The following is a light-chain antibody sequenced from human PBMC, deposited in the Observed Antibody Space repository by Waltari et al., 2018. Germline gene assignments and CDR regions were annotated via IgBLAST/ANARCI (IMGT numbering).Light chain of an antibody. CDR3: QSFDRDLNAVL. CDR1: SSNIGAVYD. Sequence: QSVLTQPPSVSGAPGQSVTISCTGSSSNIGAVYDVHWCQQIPGSAPKVLIYRDDKRPPGVPGRFSGSKSGTSASLSVTGLHVEDEADYFCQSFDRDLNAVLFGGGTKLTVL. CDR2: RDD. J-gene: IGLJ2*01. V-gene: IGLV1-40*01.